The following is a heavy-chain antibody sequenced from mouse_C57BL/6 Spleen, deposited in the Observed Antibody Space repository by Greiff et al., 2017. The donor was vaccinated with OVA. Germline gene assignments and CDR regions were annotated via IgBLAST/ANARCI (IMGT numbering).Heavy chain of an antibody. V-gene: IGHV3-6*01. D-gene: IGHD2-10*02. CDR3: ARRGYGLPYFDY. CDR2: ISYDGSN. Sequence: DVQLQESGPGLVKPSQSLSLTCSVTGYSITSGYYWNWIRQFPGNKLEWMGYISYDGSNNYNPSLKNRISITRDTSKNQFFLKLNSVTTEDTATYYCARRGYGLPYFDYWGQGTTLTVSS. CDR1: GYSITSGYY. J-gene: IGHJ2*01.